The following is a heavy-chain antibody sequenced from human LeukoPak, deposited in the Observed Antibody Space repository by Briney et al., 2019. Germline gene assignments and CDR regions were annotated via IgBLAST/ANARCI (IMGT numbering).Heavy chain of an antibody. D-gene: IGHD6-13*01. Sequence: GGSLRLSCAASGFTFSSYSMNWVRQAPGKGLEWVSYISSSSSTIYYADSAKGRFTISRDNAKNSLYLQMNSLRAEDTAVYYCARVSGSSWYGHYFDYWGQGTLVTVSS. CDR2: ISSSSSTI. CDR3: ARVSGSSWYGHYFDY. J-gene: IGHJ4*02. V-gene: IGHV3-48*01. CDR1: GFTFSSYS.